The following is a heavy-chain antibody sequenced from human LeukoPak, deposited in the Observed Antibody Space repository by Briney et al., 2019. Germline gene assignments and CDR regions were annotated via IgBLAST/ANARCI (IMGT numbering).Heavy chain of an antibody. CDR1: GGTFSSYA. J-gene: IGHJ4*02. V-gene: IGHV1-69*06. CDR3: ARSRGYSYGDFDY. Sequence: SVKLSCKASGGTFSSYAICWVRQAPGQGLEWMGGIIPIFGTANYAQKFQGRVTITADKSTSTAYMELSSLRSEDTAVYYCARSRGYSYGDFDYWGQGTLVTVSS. D-gene: IGHD5-18*01. CDR2: IIPIFGTA.